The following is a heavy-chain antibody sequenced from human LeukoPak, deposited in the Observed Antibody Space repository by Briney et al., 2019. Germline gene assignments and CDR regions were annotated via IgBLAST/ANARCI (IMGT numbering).Heavy chain of an antibody. CDR2: IWYDGSNK. J-gene: IGHJ4*02. CDR1: GFTFSNYG. CDR3: ARDTSSGWYLTH. D-gene: IGHD6-19*01. Sequence: GGSLRLSCAASGFTFSNYGMHWVRQAPGKGLEWVAVIWYDGSNKYYADSVKGRFTISRDNSKNTLYLQMNSLRAEDTAVYYCARDTSSGWYLTHWGQGTLVTVSP. V-gene: IGHV3-33*08.